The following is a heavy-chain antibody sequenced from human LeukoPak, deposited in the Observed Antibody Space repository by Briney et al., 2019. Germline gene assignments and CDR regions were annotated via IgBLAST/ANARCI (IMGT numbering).Heavy chain of an antibody. J-gene: IGHJ4*02. CDR3: ARDPIAAAGITFDY. CDR2: IKQDGSEK. V-gene: IGHV3-7*03. Sequence: PGGSLRLSCAASGFTFSSYWVSWVRQAPGKGLEWVANIKQDGSEKYYVDSVKGRFTISRDNAKNSLYLQMNSLRAEDTAVYYCARDPIAAAGITFDYWGQGTLVTVSS. CDR1: GFTFSSYW. D-gene: IGHD6-13*01.